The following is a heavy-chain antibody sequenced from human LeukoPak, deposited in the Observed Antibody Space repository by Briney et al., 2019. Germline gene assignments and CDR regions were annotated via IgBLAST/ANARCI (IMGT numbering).Heavy chain of an antibody. CDR1: GFTFSSYA. V-gene: IGHV3-23*01. Sequence: GGSLRLSCAASGFTFSSYAMSWVRQAPGKGLEWVSAISGSGGSTYYADSVKGRFTISRDNSKNTLCLQMNSLRAEDTAVYYCAKGVPYCGGDCWDAFDIWGQGTMVTVSS. J-gene: IGHJ3*02. D-gene: IGHD2-21*02. CDR2: ISGSGGST. CDR3: AKGVPYCGGDCWDAFDI.